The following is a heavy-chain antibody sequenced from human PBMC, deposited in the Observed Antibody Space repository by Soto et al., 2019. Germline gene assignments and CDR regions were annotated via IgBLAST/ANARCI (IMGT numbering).Heavy chain of an antibody. CDR2: ITGRGVGST. CDR3: ARGRIAARPVGAF. Sequence: EVQLVESGGGLVQPGGSLRLSCAASGFTFTTYTMNWARQAPGKGLEWVSFITGRGVGSTYYADSVKGRFTISRDNAKNSLYLQMNSLRAADTAVYYCARGRIAARPVGAFWGQGTLVIVSS. CDR1: GFTFTTYT. V-gene: IGHV3-48*01. J-gene: IGHJ1*01. D-gene: IGHD6-6*01.